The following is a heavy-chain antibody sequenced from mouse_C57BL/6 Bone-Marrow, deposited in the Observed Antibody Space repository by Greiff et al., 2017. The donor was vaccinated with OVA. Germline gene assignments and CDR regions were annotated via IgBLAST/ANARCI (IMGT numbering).Heavy chain of an antibody. D-gene: IGHD2-12*01. V-gene: IGHV5-6*01. CDR3: ARHIYDGAY. J-gene: IGHJ3*01. CDR1: GFTFSSYG. Sequence: EVQVVESGGDLVKPGGSLKLSCAASGFTFSSYGMSWVRQTPDKRLEWVATISSGGSYTYYPDSVKGRFTISRDNAKNTLYLQMSSLKSEDTAMYYCARHIYDGAYWGQGTLVTVSA. CDR2: ISSGGSYT.